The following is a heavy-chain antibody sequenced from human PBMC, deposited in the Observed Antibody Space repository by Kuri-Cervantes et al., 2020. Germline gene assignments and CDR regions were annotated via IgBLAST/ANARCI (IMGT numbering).Heavy chain of an antibody. CDR3: ARDGGNSGDLDY. V-gene: IGHV6-1*01. CDR1: GDSVSSKSVA. CDR2: TYYRSKWRN. D-gene: IGHD4-23*01. J-gene: IGHJ4*02. Sequence: SETLSLTCAISGDSVSSKSVAWNWIRQSPSRGLEWLGRTYYRSKWRNDYAESVKSRITINPDTCSNQFFLQLNSVTPEDTAVYYCARDGGNSGDLDYWGQGTLVTVSS.